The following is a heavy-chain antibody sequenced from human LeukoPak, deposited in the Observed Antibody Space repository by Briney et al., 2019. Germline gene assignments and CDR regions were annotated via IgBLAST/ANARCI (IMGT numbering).Heavy chain of an antibody. CDR3: ARAAYYDSNGYYYLAFDY. CDR2: IYYSGST. D-gene: IGHD3-22*01. V-gene: IGHV4-59*11. CDR1: GGSLSSHY. Sequence: SETLSLTCTVSGGSLSSHYWSWIRQPPGKGLEWIGYIYYSGSTNYNTSLKSRVTISVDTSKNQFSLKLSSVTAADTAVYYCARAAYYDSNGYYYLAFDYWGQGTLVTVSS. J-gene: IGHJ4*02.